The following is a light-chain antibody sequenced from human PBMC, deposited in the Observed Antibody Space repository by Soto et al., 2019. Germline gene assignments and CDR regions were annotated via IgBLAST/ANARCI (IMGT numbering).Light chain of an antibody. Sequence: QSVLAQPPSASASLGASVKLTCTLSSGHSSNAIAWHQLQPEKGPRYLMKLNSDGTYTKGNGIPDRFSGSSSGAERYLTISSLQSEDEADYYCQTWGTVGVFGGGTQLTVL. CDR2: LNSDGTY. V-gene: IGLV4-69*01. J-gene: IGLJ2*01. CDR3: QTWGTVGV. CDR1: SGHSSNA.